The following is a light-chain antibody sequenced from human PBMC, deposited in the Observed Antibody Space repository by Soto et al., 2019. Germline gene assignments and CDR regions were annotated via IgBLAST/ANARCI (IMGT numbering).Light chain of an antibody. CDR1: QGISSF. Sequence: IQLTQSAFSLSASVGGRVTITCRASQGISSFLAWYQQKPGKAPKPLIYDASTLQNGVPSRFSGSGSGTDFTLTISSLQPEDSATYYCQQLHSYPVTFGHGTRLEIK. V-gene: IGKV1-9*01. CDR3: QQLHSYPVT. CDR2: DAS. J-gene: IGKJ5*01.